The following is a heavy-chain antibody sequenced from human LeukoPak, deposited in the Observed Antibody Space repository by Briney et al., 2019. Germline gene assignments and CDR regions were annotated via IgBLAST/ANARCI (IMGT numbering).Heavy chain of an antibody. CDR1: GGSISSSSYY. CDR3: ARVGSSGYWHYFDY. CDR2: IYYSGST. J-gene: IGHJ4*02. V-gene: IGHV4-39*07. D-gene: IGHD3-22*01. Sequence: SETQSLTCTVSGGSISSSSYYWGWIRQPPGKGLEWIGSIYYSGSTYYNPSLKSRVTISVDTSKNQISLNLTSVTAADTAIYYCARVGSSGYWHYFDYWGQGALVTVSS.